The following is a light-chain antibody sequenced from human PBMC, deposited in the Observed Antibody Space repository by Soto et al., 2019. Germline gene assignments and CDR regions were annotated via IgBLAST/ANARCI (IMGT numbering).Light chain of an antibody. CDR1: QNSGSSY. J-gene: IGKJ5*01. CDR2: GAS. Sequence: EVVWTQSPDTVSLSPGESATLSRRASQNSGSSYLAWYQQKRGQAPRFLIYGASSRATGIPARFSGTGSGTDFTLTINNLEPEDFAVYYCQQRSNWPITFGQGTRLEIK. CDR3: QQRSNWPIT. V-gene: IGKV3D-20*02.